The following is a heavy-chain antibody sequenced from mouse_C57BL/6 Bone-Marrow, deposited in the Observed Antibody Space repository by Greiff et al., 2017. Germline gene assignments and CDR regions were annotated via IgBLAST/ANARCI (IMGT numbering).Heavy chain of an antibody. CDR2: IDPSDSET. V-gene: IGHV1-52*01. J-gene: IGHJ2*01. Sequence: QVQLQQPGAELVRPGSSVKLSCKASGYTFTSYWMHWVKQRPIQGLEWIGNIDPSDSETHYNQKFKDKATLTVDKSSSTAYMQLSSLTSEDSAVYYCARYEAVVADFDYWGQGTTLTVSS. CDR1: GYTFTSYW. CDR3: ARYEAVVADFDY. D-gene: IGHD1-1*01.